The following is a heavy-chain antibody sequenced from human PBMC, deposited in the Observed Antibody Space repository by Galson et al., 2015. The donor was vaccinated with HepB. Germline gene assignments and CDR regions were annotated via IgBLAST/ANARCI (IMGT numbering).Heavy chain of an antibody. Sequence: SVKVSCKASGGTFDNYAISWVRLAPGQGPEWMGGIIPIFDTANYAQNFQGRVTITAQKSTTTAYMQLNSLRSEDTAVYYCARTTFGSVGYSGNLYHYYAMDVWGQGTTVTVSS. CDR2: IIPIFDTA. V-gene: IGHV1-69*06. CDR3: ARTTFGSVGYSGNLYHYYAMDV. J-gene: IGHJ6*02. CDR1: GGTFDNYA. D-gene: IGHD4-23*01.